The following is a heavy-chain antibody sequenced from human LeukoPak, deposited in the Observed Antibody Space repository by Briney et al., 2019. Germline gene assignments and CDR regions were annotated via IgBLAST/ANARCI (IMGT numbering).Heavy chain of an antibody. D-gene: IGHD4-23*01. CDR2: INPSGGST. CDR1: GYTFTSYY. CDR3: ARDNSVEDTAWWFDP. Sequence: SVQVSCKASGYTFTSYYMHWVRQAPGQGLEWMGIINPSGGSTSYAQKFQGRVTMTRDMSTSTDYMELSSLRSEDTAVYYCARDNSVEDTAWWFDPWGQGTLVTVSS. V-gene: IGHV1-46*01. J-gene: IGHJ5*02.